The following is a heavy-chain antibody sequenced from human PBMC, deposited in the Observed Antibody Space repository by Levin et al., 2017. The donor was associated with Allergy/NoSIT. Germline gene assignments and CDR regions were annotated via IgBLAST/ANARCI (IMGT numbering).Heavy chain of an antibody. J-gene: IGHJ4*02. CDR3: ANTHSKVTTTTFDY. D-gene: IGHD4-17*01. V-gene: IGHV4-34*01. Sequence: SETLSLTCAVYGGSFSGYYWSWIRQPPGKGLEWIGEINHSGSTNYNPSLKIRVTISVDTSKNQFSLKLNSATAADTDVYYCANTHSKVTTTTFDYWGQGTLVTVSS. CDR2: INHSGST. CDR1: GGSFSGYY.